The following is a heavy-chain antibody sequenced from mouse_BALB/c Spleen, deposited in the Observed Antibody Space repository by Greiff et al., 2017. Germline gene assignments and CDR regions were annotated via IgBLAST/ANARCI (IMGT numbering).Heavy chain of an antibody. V-gene: IGHV1S29*02. Sequence: VQLQQSGPELVKPGASVKISCKASGYTFTDYNMHWVKQSHGKSLEWIGYIYPYNGGTGYNQKFKSKATLTVDNSSSTAYMELRSLTSEDSAVYYCAREDYYGSSYFDYWGQGTTLTVSS. CDR1: GYTFTDYN. J-gene: IGHJ2*01. CDR3: AREDYYGSSYFDY. CDR2: IYPYNGGT. D-gene: IGHD1-1*01.